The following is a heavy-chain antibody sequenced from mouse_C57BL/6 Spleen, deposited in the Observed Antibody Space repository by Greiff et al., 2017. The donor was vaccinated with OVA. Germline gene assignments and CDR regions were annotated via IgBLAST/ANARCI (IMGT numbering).Heavy chain of an antibody. V-gene: IGHV1-69*01. CDR2: IDPSDSYT. CDR1: GYTFTSYW. Sequence: QVQLQQPGAELVMPGASVKLSCKASGYTFTSYWMHWVKQRPGQGLEWIGEIDPSDSYTNYNQKFKGKSTLTVDKSSSTAYIQLSSLTSEDSAVYYCARGYYEGYYFDYWGQGTTLTVSS. D-gene: IGHD1-1*01. J-gene: IGHJ2*01. CDR3: ARGYYEGYYFDY.